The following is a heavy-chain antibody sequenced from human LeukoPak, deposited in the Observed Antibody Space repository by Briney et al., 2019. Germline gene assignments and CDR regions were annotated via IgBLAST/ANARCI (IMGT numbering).Heavy chain of an antibody. D-gene: IGHD3-22*01. CDR3: ARELYDSSGLYNWFDP. V-gene: IGHV1-2*02. Sequence: ASVKVSCKASGYTFTGYYMHWVRQAPGQGLEWMGWINPNSGGTNYAQKFQGRVTMTRDTSISTAYMELSRLRSDDTAVYYCARELYDSSGLYNWFDPWGQGTLVTVSS. CDR2: INPNSGGT. CDR1: GYTFTGYY. J-gene: IGHJ5*02.